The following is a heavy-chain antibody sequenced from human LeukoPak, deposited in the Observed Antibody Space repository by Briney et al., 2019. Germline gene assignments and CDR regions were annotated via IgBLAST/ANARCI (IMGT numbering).Heavy chain of an antibody. CDR1: GYTFTSYY. CDR3: AREVPENFNFDY. V-gene: IGHV1-46*01. D-gene: IGHD2/OR15-2a*01. Sequence: ASVKVSCKASGYTFTSYYTHWARQAPGQGLEWMGIIKPSGGSTLYAQKFQGRVTVTSDMSTSTVYVELSSLRSEDTAVYCCAREVPENFNFDYWGQGTLVTVSS. CDR2: IKPSGGST. J-gene: IGHJ4*02.